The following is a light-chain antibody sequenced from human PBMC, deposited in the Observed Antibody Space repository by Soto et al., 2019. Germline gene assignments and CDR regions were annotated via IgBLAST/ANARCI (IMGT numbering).Light chain of an antibody. CDR3: QQRSNWPST. V-gene: IGKV1-8*01. CDR1: QGISSY. CDR2: AAS. Sequence: AIRMTQSPSSFSASTGDRVTITCRASQGISSYLAWYLQKPGKAPKLLIYAASTLQSGVPSRFSGSGSGTDFTLTITSLEPEDFAVYYCQQRSNWPSTFGGGTKVEIK. J-gene: IGKJ4*01.